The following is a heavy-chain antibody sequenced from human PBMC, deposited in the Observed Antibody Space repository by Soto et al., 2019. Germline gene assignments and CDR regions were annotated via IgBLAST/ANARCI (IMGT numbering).Heavy chain of an antibody. J-gene: IGHJ4*02. V-gene: IGHV1-18*01. Sequence: ASVKVSCKASGYTXTSYGISWVRXAPGQGLEWMGWISAYNGNTNYAQKLQGRVTMTTDTSTSTAYMELRSLRSDDTAVYYCARDRVLSIAALFRSDYWGQGTLVTVSS. CDR1: GYTXTSYG. CDR3: ARDRVLSIAALFRSDY. CDR2: ISAYNGNT. D-gene: IGHD6-6*01.